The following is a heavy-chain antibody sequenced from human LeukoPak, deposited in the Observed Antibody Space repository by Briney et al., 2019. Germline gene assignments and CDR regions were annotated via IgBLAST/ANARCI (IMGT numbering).Heavy chain of an antibody. J-gene: IGHJ4*02. Sequence: GGSLRLSCAASGFIFGDYNMSWVRQAPGKGLEWVSVISGSGGDTYYADSVKGRFTISGDNSKNTVYLQMNSLRAEDTALYYCAKGGVYGDYYFDYWGQGTLVTVSS. CDR1: GFIFGDYN. V-gene: IGHV3-23*01. D-gene: IGHD4-17*01. CDR3: AKGGVYGDYYFDY. CDR2: ISGSGGDT.